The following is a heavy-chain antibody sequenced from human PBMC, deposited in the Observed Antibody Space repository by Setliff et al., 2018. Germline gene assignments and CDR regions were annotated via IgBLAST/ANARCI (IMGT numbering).Heavy chain of an antibody. D-gene: IGHD6-13*01. CDR1: GYSFSDFY. Sequence: ASVKVSCKASGYSFSDFYIHWVRQATGQGLEWMGRMNPNTGNTGYAQKFQGRVTMTRNTSMSTAYMELSSLRSEDTAVYYCARALIHSSSWYREYYYYYMDVWGKGTTVTVSS. V-gene: IGHV1-8*02. CDR3: ARALIHSSSWYREYYYYYMDV. J-gene: IGHJ6*03. CDR2: MNPNTGNT.